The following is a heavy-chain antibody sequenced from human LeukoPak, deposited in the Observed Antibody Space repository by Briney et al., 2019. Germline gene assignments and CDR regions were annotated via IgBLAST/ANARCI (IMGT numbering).Heavy chain of an antibody. J-gene: IGHJ1*01. D-gene: IGHD2-15*01. V-gene: IGHV4-59*02. Sequence: SETLSLTCTVSGGSVNSYYWSWIRQSPGKGLEWIGSIYYSGSTNYNLSLESRVAISVDTSKNQFSLKVSSVTAADTAVYYCARARGGSSWSGDFQHWGQGTLVTISS. CDR1: GGSVNSYY. CDR3: ARARGGSSWSGDFQH. CDR2: IYYSGST.